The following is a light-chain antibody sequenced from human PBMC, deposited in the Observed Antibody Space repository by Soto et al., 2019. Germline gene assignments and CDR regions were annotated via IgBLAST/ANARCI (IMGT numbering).Light chain of an antibody. CDR2: DAS. CDR1: QDISNY. Sequence: DIQMTQSPSSLSASVGDRVTITCQASQDISNYLNWYQQKPGKAPKLLIYDASNLETGIPSRFSGSGSATDFTVTIPRLQPQDIATYYCPQYYNLPPAFEPATIMDIK. J-gene: IGKJ3*01. V-gene: IGKV1-33*01. CDR3: PQYYNLPPA.